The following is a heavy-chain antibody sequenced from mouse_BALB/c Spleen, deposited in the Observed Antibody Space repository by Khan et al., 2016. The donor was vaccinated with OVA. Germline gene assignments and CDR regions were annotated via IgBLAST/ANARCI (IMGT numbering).Heavy chain of an antibody. J-gene: IGHJ2*01. D-gene: IGHD3-1*01. CDR3: ARRGYWGLGYFDY. CDR2: IYPGSGST. Sequence: QVQLQQPGAELVKPGTSVKLSCKATGYNFTSYWINWVKLRPGQGLAWIGHIYPGSGSTNYNEKFKSKATLTVATSSSTADMQLSSLASEDSALDYSARRGYWGLGYFDYWGQGTTLTVSS. V-gene: IGHV1-55*01. CDR1: GYNFTSYW.